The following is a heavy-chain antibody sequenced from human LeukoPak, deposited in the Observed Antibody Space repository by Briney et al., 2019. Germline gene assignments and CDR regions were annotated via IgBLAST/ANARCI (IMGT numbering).Heavy chain of an antibody. V-gene: IGHV3-23*01. J-gene: IGHJ4*02. D-gene: IGHD2-8*02. CDR2: ISGTST. CDR1: GFTFSSYA. Sequence: GGSLRLSCAASGFTFSSYAMSWVRQAPGKGLEWVSSISGTSTYYADSVKGRFTISRDNSKNTLYLQMNSLRAEDTAVYYCAKATSWYYFDSWGRGTLVTVSS. CDR3: AKATSWYYFDS.